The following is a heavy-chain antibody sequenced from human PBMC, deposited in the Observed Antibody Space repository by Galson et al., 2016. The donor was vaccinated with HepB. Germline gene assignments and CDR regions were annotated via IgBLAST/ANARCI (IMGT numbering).Heavy chain of an antibody. J-gene: IGHJ4*02. CDR2: ISNSGST. CDR3: AVLTFGDSYFDS. D-gene: IGHD4-17*01. V-gene: IGHV4-59*11. CDR1: GDSSRNHY. Sequence: SETLSLTCTVSGDSSRNHYWSWIRQSPGKGLEWIGYISNSGSTNYNPSLKSRVTLSVDTSQNQFSLRLTSLTAADTAVYYCAVLTFGDSYFDSWGQGTLVTVSS.